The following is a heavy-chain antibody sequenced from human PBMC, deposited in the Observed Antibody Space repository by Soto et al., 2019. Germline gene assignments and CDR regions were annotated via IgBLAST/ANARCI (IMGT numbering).Heavy chain of an antibody. CDR3: ARLYGDYVPY. Sequence: QLQLQESGPGLVKPSETLSLTCSVSGDSISSSSYYWGWIRQPPGKGLEWIGTINYSGSTYYNPSLNILATISVDTSNNQFSLKVCSVTAADTAVYYSARLYGDYVPYWGQGILVSVSS. D-gene: IGHD4-17*01. CDR1: GDSISSSSYY. V-gene: IGHV4-39*01. J-gene: IGHJ4*02. CDR2: INYSGST.